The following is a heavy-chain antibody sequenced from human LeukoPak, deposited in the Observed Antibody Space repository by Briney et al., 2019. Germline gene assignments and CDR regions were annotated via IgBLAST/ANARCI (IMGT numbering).Heavy chain of an antibody. CDR2: MNPNSGNT. V-gene: IGHV1-8*01. D-gene: IGHD3-10*02. CDR1: GYTFTSYD. Sequence: ASVKVSCKASGYTFTSYDINWVRQATGQGLEWMGWMNPNSGNTGYAQKFQGRVTMTRNTSISTAYMELSSLRSEDTAVYYCARGRILPYYYGPGVKYFQHWGQGTLVTVSS. J-gene: IGHJ1*01. CDR3: ARGRILPYYYGPGVKYFQH.